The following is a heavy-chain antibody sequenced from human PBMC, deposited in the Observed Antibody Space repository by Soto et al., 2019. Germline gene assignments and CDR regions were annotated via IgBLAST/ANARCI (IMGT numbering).Heavy chain of an antibody. D-gene: IGHD3-10*01. J-gene: IGHJ6*02. CDR1: GGTFSSYA. CDR3: ADGSGSYGRYYYYYGMDV. Sequence: QVQLVQSGAEVKKPGSSVKVSCKASGGTFSSYAISWVRQAPGQGLEWMGGIIPIFGTANYAQKFQGRVTITADESTSTAYMALSSLRSEDTAVYYCADGSGSYGRYYYYYGMDVWGQGTTVTVSS. CDR2: IIPIFGTA. V-gene: IGHV1-69*01.